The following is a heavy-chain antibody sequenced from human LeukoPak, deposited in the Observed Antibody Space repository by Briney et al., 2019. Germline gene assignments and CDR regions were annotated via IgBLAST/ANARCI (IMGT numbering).Heavy chain of an antibody. D-gene: IGHD2-2*01. V-gene: IGHV3-30*02. CDR1: GFSFSSYG. CDR2: IRCEGNNK. J-gene: IGHJ4*02. CDR3: AKIMLVPAAPFDY. Sequence: GGSLRLSCAASGFSFSSYGMHWVRQAPGKGLEWVAFIRCEGNNKYYGASVKGRFPLSRDNSKNTLYLQMNSLRTEDTAEYYCAKIMLVPAAPFDYWGQGTLVTVSS.